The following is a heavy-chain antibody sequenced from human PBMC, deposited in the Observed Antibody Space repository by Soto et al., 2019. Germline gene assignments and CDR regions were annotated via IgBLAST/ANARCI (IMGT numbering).Heavy chain of an antibody. CDR2: VNWNGGST. CDR3: VRGASLNFDY. CDR1: GFIFDDYG. Sequence: EVQLVESGGGVLRPGGSLRLSCAASGFIFDDYGMSWARQAPGKGLEWVSGVNWNGGSTGYADSVKGRFTISRDNAKNFLSLQMNSLRVEDTAFYYCVRGASLNFDYWGQGTLATVSS. J-gene: IGHJ4*02. V-gene: IGHV3-20*04. D-gene: IGHD1-26*01.